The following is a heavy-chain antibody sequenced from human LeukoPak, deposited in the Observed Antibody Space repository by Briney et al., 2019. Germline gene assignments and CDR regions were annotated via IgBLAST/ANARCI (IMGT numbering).Heavy chain of an antibody. CDR1: GFTFSSYS. CDR3: ARDLLTGDGPVDY. V-gene: IGHV3-21*01. D-gene: IGHD7-27*01. Sequence: KAGGSLRLSCAASGFTFSSYSMNWVRQAPGKGLEWVSSISSSSSYIYYADSVKGRFTISRDNAKNSLYLQMNSLRAEDTAVYYCARDLLTGDGPVDYWGQGTLVTVSS. J-gene: IGHJ4*02. CDR2: ISSSSSYI.